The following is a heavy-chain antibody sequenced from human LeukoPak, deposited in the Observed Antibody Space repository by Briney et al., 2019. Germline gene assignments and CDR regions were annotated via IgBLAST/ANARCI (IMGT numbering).Heavy chain of an antibody. Sequence: SETLSLTCAVYGGSFSGYYWNWIRQPPGKGLEWIGEINHSGSTNYNPSLKSRVTISVDTSKNQFSLKLSSVTAADTAVYYCARRGRYGSGSYYNPRPFDYWGQGTLVTVSS. J-gene: IGHJ4*02. V-gene: IGHV4-34*01. CDR2: INHSGST. CDR1: GGSFSGYY. CDR3: ARRGRYGSGSYYNPRPFDY. D-gene: IGHD3-10*01.